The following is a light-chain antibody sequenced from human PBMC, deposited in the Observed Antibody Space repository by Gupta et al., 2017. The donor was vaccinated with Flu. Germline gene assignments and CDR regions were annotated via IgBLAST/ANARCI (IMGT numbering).Light chain of an antibody. Sequence: TATLTCTGNSANVGNQGAAWLQQHRGHPPKLVTDRNNNRPSGISERFSASRSENTAFLTITGLQPEDEADDYCSAWDSSLSVRLFGGGTSLTVL. V-gene: IGLV10-54*04. CDR1: SANVGNQG. CDR3: SAWDSSLSVRL. J-gene: IGLJ3*02. CDR2: RNN.